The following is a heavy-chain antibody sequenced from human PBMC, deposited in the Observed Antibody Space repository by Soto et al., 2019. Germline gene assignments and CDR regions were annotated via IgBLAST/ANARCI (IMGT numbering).Heavy chain of an antibody. CDR2: INHSGST. J-gene: IGHJ5*02. V-gene: IGHV4-34*01. CDR1: GGSFSGYY. Sequence: QVQLQQWGAGLLKPSETLSLTCVVYGGSFSGYYWSWIRQPPGKGLEWIGEINHSGSTNYNPSLTGRVTISVDTSKNQFSLKLSSVTAADTAVYYCARGFRFCSGGSCYSGWFDPWGQGTLVTVSS. D-gene: IGHD2-15*01. CDR3: ARGFRFCSGGSCYSGWFDP.